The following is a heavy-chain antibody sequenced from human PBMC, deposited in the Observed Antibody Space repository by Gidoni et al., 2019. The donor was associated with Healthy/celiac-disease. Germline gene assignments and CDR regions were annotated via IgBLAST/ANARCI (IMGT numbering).Heavy chain of an antibody. CDR2: IIPIFGTA. V-gene: IGHV1-69*01. J-gene: IGHJ3*02. CDR1: GGTFSSYA. D-gene: IGHD3-22*01. CDR3: ASPSYYYDSSGYYSLGAFDI. Sequence: QVQLVQSGAEVQKPGSSVKVSCKASGGTFSSYAISWVRQAPGQGLEWMGGIIPIFGTANYAQKFQGRVTITADESTSTAYMELSSLRSEDTAVYYCASPSYYYDSSGYYSLGAFDIWGQGTMVTVSS.